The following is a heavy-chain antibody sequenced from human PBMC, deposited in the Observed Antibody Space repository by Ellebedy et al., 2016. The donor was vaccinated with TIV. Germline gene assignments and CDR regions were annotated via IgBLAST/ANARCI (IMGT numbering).Heavy chain of an antibody. CDR1: GDSINSYY. D-gene: IGHD1-26*01. V-gene: IGHV4-59*01. CDR2: IYYSGST. J-gene: IGHJ5*02. CDR3: ARDLGRIDP. Sequence: SETLSLTCTVSGDSINSYYWSWIRQPPGKGLEWIGYIYYSGSTNYNPSLKSRVTISVDTSKNQFSLKLSSVTAADTAVYYCARDLGRIDPWGQGTLVTVSS.